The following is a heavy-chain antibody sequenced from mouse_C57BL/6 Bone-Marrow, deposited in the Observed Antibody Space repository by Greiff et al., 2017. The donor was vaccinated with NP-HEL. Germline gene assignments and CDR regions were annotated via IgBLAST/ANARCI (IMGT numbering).Heavy chain of an antibody. J-gene: IGHJ1*03. Sequence: EVMLVASGGGLVKPGGSLKLSCAASGFTFSSYAMSWVRQTPEKRLAWVATISDGGSYTYYPDNVKGRFTISRDNAKNNLYLQMSHLKSEDTAMYYCARDPEYFDVWGTGTTVTVSS. V-gene: IGHV5-4*01. CDR2: ISDGGSYT. CDR1: GFTFSSYA. CDR3: ARDPEYFDV.